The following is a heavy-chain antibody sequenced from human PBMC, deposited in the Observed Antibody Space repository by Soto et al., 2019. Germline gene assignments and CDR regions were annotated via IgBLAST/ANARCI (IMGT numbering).Heavy chain of an antibody. Sequence: SETLSLTCTVSGGSISSSSYYWGWIRQPPGKGLEWIGSIYYSGSTYYNPSLKSRVTISVDTSKNQFSLKLSSLTAADTAVYYCARQGDYYDSSGYYFDYWGQGTLVTVSS. V-gene: IGHV4-39*01. J-gene: IGHJ4*02. CDR2: IYYSGST. CDR1: GGSISSSSYY. CDR3: ARQGDYYDSSGYYFDY. D-gene: IGHD3-22*01.